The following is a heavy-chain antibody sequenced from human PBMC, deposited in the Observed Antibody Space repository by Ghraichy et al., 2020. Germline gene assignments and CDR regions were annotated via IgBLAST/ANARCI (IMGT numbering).Heavy chain of an antibody. CDR2: INQVGSET. CDR3: ASLAH. J-gene: IGHJ5*02. CDR1: EFTFTDYL. V-gene: IGHV3-7*01. Sequence: GESLNISCVASEFTFTDYLMSWVRQAPGKGLEWVATINQVGSETDYVESVKGRFTVSRDNAKNSLYLQLSSLRVEDAGVYYCASLAHWGQGTRVAVSS.